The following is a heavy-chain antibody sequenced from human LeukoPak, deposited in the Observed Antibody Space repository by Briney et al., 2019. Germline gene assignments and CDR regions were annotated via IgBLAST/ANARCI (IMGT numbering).Heavy chain of an antibody. CDR1: GXTFSDYY. Sequence: PGGSLRLSCAASGXTFSDYYMSWIRQAPGKGLEWVSYISSSGGTTYYADSVRGRFTISRDNAKNSLYLQMNSLRVEDTAVYYCARDCSRTSCYLGIYYYGMDVWGQGTTVTV. CDR2: ISSSGGTT. CDR3: ARDCSRTSCYLGIYYYGMDV. D-gene: IGHD2-2*01. J-gene: IGHJ6*02. V-gene: IGHV3-11*04.